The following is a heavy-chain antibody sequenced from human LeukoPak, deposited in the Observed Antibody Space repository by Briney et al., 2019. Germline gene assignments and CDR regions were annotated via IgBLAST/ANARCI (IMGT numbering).Heavy chain of an antibody. D-gene: IGHD5-18*01. J-gene: IGHJ6*03. CDR2: IYYSGST. V-gene: IGHV4-59*01. Sequence: SETLSLTCTVSGGSISSYYWSWIRQPPGKGLEWIGYIYYSGSTTYNPSLKSRVTISVETSKNQFSLKLSSVTAADTAVYYCAGGYSYGSTYYYMDVWGKGTTVTISS. CDR3: AGGYSYGSTYYYMDV. CDR1: GGSISSYY.